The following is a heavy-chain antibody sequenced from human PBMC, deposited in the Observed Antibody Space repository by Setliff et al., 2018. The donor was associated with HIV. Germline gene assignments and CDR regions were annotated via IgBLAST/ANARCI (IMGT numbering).Heavy chain of an antibody. J-gene: IGHJ4*02. D-gene: IGHD6-6*01. Sequence: PSETLSLTCSVSGVSVGSGDYYWHWIRQHPEKALEWIGYIFRSGDTYYNPSLKSRISMSVDTSKNQFSLELTSLTAADTAVYYCATRPRIAARPFDYWGQGMLVTVSS. CDR3: ATRPRIAARPFDY. CDR1: GVSVGSGDYY. CDR2: IFRSGDT. V-gene: IGHV4-31*03.